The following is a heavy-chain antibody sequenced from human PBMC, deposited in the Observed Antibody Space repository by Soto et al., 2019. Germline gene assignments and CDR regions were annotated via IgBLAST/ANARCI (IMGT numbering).Heavy chain of an antibody. Sequence: GASVKVSCKASGYTFTSYGMNWVRQAPGRGLEWMGWINPGNGNTKYSQKFQGRVIIARDTSASTAYMELSSLRSEDTAVYYCARGDYFDSSNYLAYWGLGTLVTVSS. D-gene: IGHD3-22*01. CDR1: GYTFTSYG. CDR2: INPGNGNT. J-gene: IGHJ4*02. V-gene: IGHV1-3*01. CDR3: ARGDYFDSSNYLAY.